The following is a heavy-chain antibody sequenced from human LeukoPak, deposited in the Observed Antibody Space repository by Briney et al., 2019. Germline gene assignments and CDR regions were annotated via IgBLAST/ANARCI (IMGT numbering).Heavy chain of an antibody. CDR2: ISYDGSNK. V-gene: IGHV3-30*03. J-gene: IGHJ4*02. Sequence: PGRSLRLSCAASGFTFNTYGMHWVRQAPGKGLEWVAVISYDGSNKYYADSVKGRFTISRDNSKNTLYLQMNSLRAEDTAVYYCARDPVSAKYFDYWGQGTLVTVSS. CDR1: GFTFNTYG. D-gene: IGHD4/OR15-4a*01. CDR3: ARDPVSAKYFDY.